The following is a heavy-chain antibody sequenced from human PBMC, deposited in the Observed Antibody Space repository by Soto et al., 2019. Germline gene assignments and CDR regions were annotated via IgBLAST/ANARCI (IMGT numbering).Heavy chain of an antibody. D-gene: IGHD5-12*01. V-gene: IGHV4-30-2*01. CDR2: IYHSGST. Sequence: QLQLQESGSGLVKPSQTLSLTCAVSGGSISSGGYSWSWIRQPPGKGLEWIGYIYHSGSTYYNPSRKSRVTIPVDRSKNQFSLKLSSVPAADTAVYYCAAGGGLPRYYWGQGTLVTVSS. CDR3: AAGGGLPRYY. CDR1: GGSISSGGYS. J-gene: IGHJ4*02.